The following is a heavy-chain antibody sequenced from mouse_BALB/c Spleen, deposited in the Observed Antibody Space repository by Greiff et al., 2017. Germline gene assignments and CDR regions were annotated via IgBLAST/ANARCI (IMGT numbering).Heavy chain of an antibody. V-gene: IGHV1-9*01. J-gene: IGHJ4*01. Sequence: QVQLQQSGAELMKPGASVKISCKATGYTFSSYWIEWVKQRPGHGLEWIGEILPGSGSTNYNEKFKGKATFTADTSSNTAYMQLSSLTSEDSAVYYCARRAGNYAMDYWGQGTSGTVAS. CDR1: GYTFSSYW. CDR2: ILPGSGST. CDR3: ARRAGNYAMDY. D-gene: IGHD3-1*01.